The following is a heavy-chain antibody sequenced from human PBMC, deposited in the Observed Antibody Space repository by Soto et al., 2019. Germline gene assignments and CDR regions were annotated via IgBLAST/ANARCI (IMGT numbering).Heavy chain of an antibody. CDR3: VRGPSDHKLRLVEWPYGDY. Sequence: GGSLRLSCVASGFIVSSNQMSWVRQAPGKGLEWVSVIYSGHTTYYADSVEGRFTISRDDSKNTLYLQMNSLRVADTAVYYCVRGPSDHKLRLVEWPYGDYWGQGALVTVSS. D-gene: IGHD3-3*01. CDR1: GFIVSSNQ. CDR2: IYSGHTT. J-gene: IGHJ4*02. V-gene: IGHV3-53*01.